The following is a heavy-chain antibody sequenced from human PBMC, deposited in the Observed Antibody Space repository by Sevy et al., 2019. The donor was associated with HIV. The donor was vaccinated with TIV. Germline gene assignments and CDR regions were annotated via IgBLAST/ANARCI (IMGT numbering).Heavy chain of an antibody. D-gene: IGHD2-21*02. Sequence: SETLSLTCTVSGGSISSYYWSWIRQPPGKGLEWIGYIYYSGSTNYNPSLRSGVTISVDTSKNQFSLKLSSVTAADTAVYYCARDYCGGDCYPIWGQGTMVTVSS. J-gene: IGHJ3*02. CDR3: ARDYCGGDCYPI. CDR2: IYYSGST. CDR1: GGSISSYY. V-gene: IGHV4-59*01.